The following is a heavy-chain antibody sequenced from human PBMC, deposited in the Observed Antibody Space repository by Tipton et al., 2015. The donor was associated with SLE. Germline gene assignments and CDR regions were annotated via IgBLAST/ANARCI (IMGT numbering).Heavy chain of an antibody. CDR2: VSYSGRS. Sequence: GLVKPSETLSLTCNVSGGSFSSSLYYWGWIRQPAGKGLEWIGYVSYSGRSLYDPSLRSRVTMSLDTSKNQFSLRLSSVTAADTAVYFCARANLQGSLVDYYFDLWGRGTLVTVSS. CDR3: ARANLQGSLVDYYFDL. J-gene: IGHJ2*01. V-gene: IGHV4-61*10. CDR1: GGSFSSSLYY. D-gene: IGHD4-11*01.